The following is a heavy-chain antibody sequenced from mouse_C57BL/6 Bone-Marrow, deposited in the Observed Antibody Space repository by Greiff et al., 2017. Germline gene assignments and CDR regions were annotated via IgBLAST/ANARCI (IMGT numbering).Heavy chain of an antibody. V-gene: IGHV1-55*01. CDR2: IYPGSGST. CDR1: GYTFTSYW. Sequence: QVQLQQPGAELVKPGASVKMSCKASGYTFTSYWITWVKQRPGQGLEWIGDIYPGSGSTNYNEKFKSKATLTVDTSSSTAYMQLSSLTSEDSAVYYCSTDYCGSIYWYFGGRGTGTTVTAAS. CDR3: STDYCGSIYWYFGG. J-gene: IGHJ1*03. D-gene: IGHD1-1*01.